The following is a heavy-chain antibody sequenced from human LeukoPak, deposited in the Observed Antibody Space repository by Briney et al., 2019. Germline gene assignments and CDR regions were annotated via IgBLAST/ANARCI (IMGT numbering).Heavy chain of an antibody. V-gene: IGHV4-59*08. Sequence: PSETLSLTCTVSGDSISSYYWSWIRQPPGKGLDWIGYIFYSGSTKYNPSLKSRVTISVDTSKNQFSLKLSSVTAADTAVYYCAGEHHFVGATYFCYWGQGTLVTVSS. CDR3: AGEHHFVGATYFCY. J-gene: IGHJ4*03. CDR2: IFYSGST. CDR1: GDSISSYY. D-gene: IGHD1-26*01.